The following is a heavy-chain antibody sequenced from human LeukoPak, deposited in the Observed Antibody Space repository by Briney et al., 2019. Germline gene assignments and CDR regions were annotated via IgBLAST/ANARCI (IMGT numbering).Heavy chain of an antibody. Sequence: GGSLRLSCAASGFTFSGYWMMWVRQAPGKGLEWVANIKQDVSNKYYVDSVKGRFTISRDNAKNSLYLQMNRLRAEDTAVYYCARLPGQWLVRGGDYWGQGTLVTVSS. CDR2: IKQDVSNK. V-gene: IGHV3-7*01. D-gene: IGHD6-19*01. J-gene: IGHJ4*02. CDR3: ARLPGQWLVRGGDY. CDR1: GFTFSGYW.